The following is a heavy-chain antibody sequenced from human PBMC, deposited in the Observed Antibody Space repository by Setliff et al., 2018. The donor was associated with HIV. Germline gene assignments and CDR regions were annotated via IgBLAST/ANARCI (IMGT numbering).Heavy chain of an antibody. V-gene: IGHV4-4*08. Sequence: SETLSLTCSVSGGSINSYYWNWVRQPPGKGLEWIAYKHTSGSTNYNPSLKSRVIISVDTSKDQFSLKLSSVTAADTAVYYCARGARLLTGYADRWDYYYMRIWGKGTMVTVSS. CDR2: KHTSGST. D-gene: IGHD2-8*01. J-gene: IGHJ6*03. CDR3: ARGARLLTGYADRWDYYYMRI. CDR1: GGSINSYY.